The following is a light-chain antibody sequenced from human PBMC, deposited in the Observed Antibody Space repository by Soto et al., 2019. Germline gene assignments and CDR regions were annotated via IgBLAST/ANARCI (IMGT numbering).Light chain of an antibody. CDR3: MQGTHWPLT. V-gene: IGKV2D-30*01. Sequence: DVVMSHSPLSLPVSLGQPASISCRSSQGLVFSDGNTFLNWFHQRPGQSPRRLIYRVSNWDSGVPDTFSGSGSGTDFTLKFSRVEADDVGLYYCMQGTHWPLTFGGGTNVEIK. CDR2: RVS. J-gene: IGKJ4*01. CDR1: QGLVFSDGNTF.